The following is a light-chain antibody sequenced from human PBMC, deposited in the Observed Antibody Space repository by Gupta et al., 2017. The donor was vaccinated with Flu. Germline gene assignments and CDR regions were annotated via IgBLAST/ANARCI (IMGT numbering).Light chain of an antibody. CDR1: SNDVGHYNL. CDR2: EST. J-gene: IGLJ3*02. Sequence: QSVLIQPDSVSGSPGQSITIFCSGTSNDVGHYNLVSWFQPDPGEVPRLIIYESTERPSGISSRFSGSKSGTIASLTVSGLQAEDEADYYCCSYTVSGIWVFGGGTKLTV. V-gene: IGLV2-23*01. CDR3: CSYTVSGIWV.